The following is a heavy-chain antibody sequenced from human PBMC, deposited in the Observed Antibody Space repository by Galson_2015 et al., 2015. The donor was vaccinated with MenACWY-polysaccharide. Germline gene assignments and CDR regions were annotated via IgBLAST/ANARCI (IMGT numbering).Heavy chain of an antibody. CDR2: ISSSSSYI. D-gene: IGHD3-22*01. Sequence: SLRFSCAASGFTFSSYIMNWVRQAPGKGLEWVSSISSSSSYIYYADSVKGRFTISRDNAKNSLYLQMNSLRAEDTAVYNCARVTDYYDSSGYHDAFDIWGQGTMVTVSS. CDR3: ARVTDYYDSSGYHDAFDI. J-gene: IGHJ3*02. V-gene: IGHV3-21*01. CDR1: GFTFSSYI.